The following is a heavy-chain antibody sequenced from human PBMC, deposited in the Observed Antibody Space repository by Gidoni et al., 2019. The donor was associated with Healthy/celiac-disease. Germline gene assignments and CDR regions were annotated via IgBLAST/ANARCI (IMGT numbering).Heavy chain of an antibody. D-gene: IGHD1-26*01. Sequence: QVQLVQSGAEVKKPGSSVKVSCKASGGTFSSYAISWVRQAPGQGLEWMGGIIPIFGTANYAQKFQGRVTITADESTSTAYMELSSLRSEDTAVYYCARDRNIDYSRVGATVAYDYWGQGTLVTVSS. CDR3: ARDRNIDYSRVGATVAYDY. J-gene: IGHJ4*02. CDR1: GGTFSSYA. V-gene: IGHV1-69*01. CDR2: IIPIFGTA.